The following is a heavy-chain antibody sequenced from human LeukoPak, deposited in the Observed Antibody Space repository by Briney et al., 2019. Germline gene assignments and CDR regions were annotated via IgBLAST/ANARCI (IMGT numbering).Heavy chain of an antibody. Sequence: SETLSLTCTVSGGSISSSSYYWGWIRQPPGKGLEWIGSSYYSGSTYYNPSLKSRVTISVDTSKNQFSLKLSSVTAADTAVYYCARGEWYSSSWFEYSQHWGQGALVTVSS. J-gene: IGHJ1*01. D-gene: IGHD6-13*01. CDR3: ARGEWYSSSWFEYSQH. CDR2: SYYSGST. V-gene: IGHV4-39*01. CDR1: GGSISSSSYY.